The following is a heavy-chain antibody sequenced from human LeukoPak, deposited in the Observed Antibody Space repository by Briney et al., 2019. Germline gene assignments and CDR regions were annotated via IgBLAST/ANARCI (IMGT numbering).Heavy chain of an antibody. CDR2: ISYDGSNK. D-gene: IGHD3-10*01. CDR1: GFTFSTYG. V-gene: IGHV3-30*18. CDR3: AKDVVRGVIITLFDY. J-gene: IGHJ4*01. Sequence: GGSLRLSCEASGFTFSTYGMHWVRQAPGKGLEWVAGISYDGSNKYYADSVKGRFTISRDNSKNTVYLQMNSLRAEDTAVYYCAKDVVRGVIITLFDYWGQGTLVTVSS.